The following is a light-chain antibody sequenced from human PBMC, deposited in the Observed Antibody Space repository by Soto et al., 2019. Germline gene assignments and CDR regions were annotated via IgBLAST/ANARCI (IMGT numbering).Light chain of an antibody. CDR1: QGVDSS. CDR2: AAS. V-gene: IGKV1-39*01. Sequence: DIQMTQSPSSLSASVGDRVTITCRASQGVDSSLAWYQQRPGKAPKLLIYAASSLQSGVPSRFSGSGSGTDFTLTISSLQPEDFATYYCQESYSTPSVTFGPGTKVDIK. J-gene: IGKJ3*01. CDR3: QESYSTPSVT.